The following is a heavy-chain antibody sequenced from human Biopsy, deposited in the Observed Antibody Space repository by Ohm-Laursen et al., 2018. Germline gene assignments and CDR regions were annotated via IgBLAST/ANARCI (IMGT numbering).Heavy chain of an antibody. CDR1: GGSISNNNYY. CDR2: LSGSGGTT. D-gene: IGHD6-19*01. Sequence: ETLSLTCTVSGGSISNNNYYWGWIRQPPGKGLEWVSVLSGSGGTTYYADSVKGRFTITRDNSKNTLYLQMNSLRAEDTAVYYCASDRDSSGSFRWNHWGQGTLVTVSS. V-gene: IGHV3-23*01. J-gene: IGHJ5*02. CDR3: ASDRDSSGSFRWNH.